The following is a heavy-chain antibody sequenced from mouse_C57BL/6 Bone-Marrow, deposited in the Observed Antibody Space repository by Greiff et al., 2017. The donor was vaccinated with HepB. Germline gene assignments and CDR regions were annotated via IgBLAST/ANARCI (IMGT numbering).Heavy chain of an antibody. CDR2: ISGGGGNT. CDR1: GFPFISYT. J-gene: IGHJ2*01. CDR3: ARDGYYPYYFDY. V-gene: IGHV5-9*04. Sequence: VQGVESGGGLVKPGGSLKLSCAASGFPFISYTMPGFRQTPEKGLGWVATISGGGGNTYYPDSVKGRFTISRDNAKNTLYLQMSSLRSEDTALYYCARDGYYPYYFDYWGQGTTLTVSS. D-gene: IGHD2-3*01.